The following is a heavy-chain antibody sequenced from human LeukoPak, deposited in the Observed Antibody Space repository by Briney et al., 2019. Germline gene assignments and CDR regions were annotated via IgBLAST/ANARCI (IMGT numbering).Heavy chain of an antibody. D-gene: IGHD6-13*01. CDR2: IYYSGST. Sequence: PSETLSLTCTVSGGSISSYYWSWIRQPPGKGLEWIGYIYYSGSTNYNPSLKSRVTISVDTSKNQFSLKLSSVTAADTAVYYCARGVAVAGTALHFDYWGQGTLVTVSS. V-gene: IGHV4-59*01. CDR1: GGSISSYY. J-gene: IGHJ4*02. CDR3: ARGVAVAGTALHFDY.